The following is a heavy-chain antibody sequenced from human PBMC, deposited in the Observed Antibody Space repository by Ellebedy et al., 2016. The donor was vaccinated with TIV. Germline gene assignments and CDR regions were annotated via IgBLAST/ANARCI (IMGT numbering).Heavy chain of an antibody. V-gene: IGHV4-39*07. J-gene: IGHJ4*02. CDR2: IYYSGST. Sequence: SETLSLTXTVSGGSISTSNYNWAWIRQPPGKGLEWIGSIYYSGSTYYNPSLKSRVTISLDTSKNQFSLKLSSVTAADTAVYYCTRDRSGSLYTHYLDYWGQGSLVTVSS. D-gene: IGHD1-26*01. CDR1: GGSISTSNYN. CDR3: TRDRSGSLYTHYLDY.